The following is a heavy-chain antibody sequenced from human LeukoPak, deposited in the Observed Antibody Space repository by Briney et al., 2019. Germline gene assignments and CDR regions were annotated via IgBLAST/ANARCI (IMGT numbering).Heavy chain of an antibody. D-gene: IGHD6-19*01. V-gene: IGHV3-64D*06. CDR2: ISSNGGST. J-gene: IGHJ4*02. CDR1: GFTFSSYA. Sequence: PGGSLRLSCSASGFTFSSYAMHWVRQAPGKGLEYVSAISSNGGSTYYADSVKGRFTISRDNSKNALYLQMSSLRAEDTAVYYCAKDSDRGGWYPDHWGQGTLVTVSS. CDR3: AKDSDRGGWYPDH.